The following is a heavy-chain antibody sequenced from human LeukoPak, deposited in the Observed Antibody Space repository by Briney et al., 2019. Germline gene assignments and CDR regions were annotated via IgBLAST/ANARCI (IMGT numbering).Heavy chain of an antibody. CDR3: ARHLSGSYYPMDV. CDR1: GYSFTSYW. D-gene: IGHD1-26*01. J-gene: IGHJ6*02. V-gene: IGHV5-51*01. Sequence: GESLKIFCKGSGYSFTSYWIGWVRQMPGKGLEWMGIIYPGDSDTRYSPSFQGQVTISADKSISTAYLQWSSLKASDTAMYYCARHLSGSYYPMDVWGQGTTVTVSS. CDR2: IYPGDSDT.